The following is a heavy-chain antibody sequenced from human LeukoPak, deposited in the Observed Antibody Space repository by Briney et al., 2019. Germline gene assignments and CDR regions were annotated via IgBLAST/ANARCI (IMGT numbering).Heavy chain of an antibody. CDR3: ARVQDFETRGYYLGY. CDR2: INHSGST. V-gene: IGHV4-34*01. D-gene: IGHD3-22*01. J-gene: IGHJ4*01. Sequence: PSETLSLTCAVYGGSFSDYYWNWIRQPPGKGLEWIGEINHSGSTNYNPSLKSRVTMSVDTFKNQFSLTPSSVTAADTAVYYCARVQDFETRGYYLGYWGHGTLVTVSS. CDR1: GGSFSDYY.